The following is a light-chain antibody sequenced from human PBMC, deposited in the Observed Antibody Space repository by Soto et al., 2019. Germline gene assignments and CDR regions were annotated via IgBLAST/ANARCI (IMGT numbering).Light chain of an antibody. J-gene: IGKJ2*01. CDR2: GAS. CDR1: QRVNLNY. Sequence: EIVLTQFPGTLSLSPGERATLSCRASQRVNLNYVAWYQQKLGQAPRLLIYGASSRASGIPDRFSGSGSGTDFTLTISRLEPEDFAVYYCQQYGTVRSYTFGQGTKVDIK. CDR3: QQYGTVRSYT. V-gene: IGKV3-20*01.